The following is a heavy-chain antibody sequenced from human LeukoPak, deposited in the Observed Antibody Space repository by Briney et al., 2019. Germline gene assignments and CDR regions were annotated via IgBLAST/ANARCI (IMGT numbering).Heavy chain of an antibody. V-gene: IGHV3-30*18. J-gene: IGHJ4*02. CDR1: GFTFSSYG. CDR2: ISYDGSNK. CDR3: AKGPEDYDILTGLDY. Sequence: PGRSLRLSCAASGFTFSSYGMHRVRQAPGKGLEWVAVISYDGSNKYYADSVKGRFTISRDNSKNTLYLQMNSLRAEDTAVYYCAKGPEDYDILTGLDYWGQGTLVTVSS. D-gene: IGHD3-9*01.